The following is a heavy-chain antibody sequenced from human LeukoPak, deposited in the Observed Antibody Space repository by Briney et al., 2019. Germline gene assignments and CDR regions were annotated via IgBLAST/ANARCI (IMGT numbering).Heavy chain of an antibody. Sequence: SETLSLTCAVYGGSFSGYYWSWIRQPPGKGLEWIGEINHSGSTNYNPSLKSRVTISADTSKNQFSLKLSSVTAADTAVYYCARGLGKLIAAAGRNWFDPWGQGTLVTVSS. V-gene: IGHV4-34*01. CDR3: ARGLGKLIAAAGRNWFDP. D-gene: IGHD6-13*01. CDR2: INHSGST. CDR1: GGSFSGYY. J-gene: IGHJ5*02.